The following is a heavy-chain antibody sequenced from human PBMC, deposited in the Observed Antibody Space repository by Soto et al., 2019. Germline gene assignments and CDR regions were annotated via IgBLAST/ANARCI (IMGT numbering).Heavy chain of an antibody. D-gene: IGHD5-12*01. CDR1: GFTFSNAW. CDR3: ATSGRDGYNRNRAFDY. CDR2: IKSKTDGGTT. Sequence: GSLRLSCAASGFTFSNAWMSWVRQAPGKGLEWVGRIKSKTDGGTTDYAAPVKGRFTISRDDSKNTLYLQMNSLKTEDTAVYYCATSGRDGYNRNRAFDYWGQGTLVTVSS. J-gene: IGHJ4*02. V-gene: IGHV3-15*01.